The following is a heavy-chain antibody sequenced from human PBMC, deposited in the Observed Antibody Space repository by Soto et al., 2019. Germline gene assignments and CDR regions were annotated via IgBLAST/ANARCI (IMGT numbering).Heavy chain of an antibody. CDR1: GYIFTNYG. J-gene: IGHJ4*02. CDR2: ISAYNGNT. Sequence: QVQLVQSGAEVKKPGASVKVSCKASGYIFTNYGINWVRQAPGQGLEWMGWISAYNGNTNYAQKIQGRVAMTTDTSASSXYMELRSLRSDDTAVYYCAKDLISGAYSSTSKSDYWGQGTLVTVSS. V-gene: IGHV1-18*01. CDR3: AKDLISGAYSSTSKSDY. D-gene: IGHD4-17*01.